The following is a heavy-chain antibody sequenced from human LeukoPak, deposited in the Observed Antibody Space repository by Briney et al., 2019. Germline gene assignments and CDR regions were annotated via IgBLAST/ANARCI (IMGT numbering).Heavy chain of an antibody. CDR3: ARAQIGVLLWFGAEYFQH. J-gene: IGHJ1*01. CDR1: GFTFSDYY. Sequence: GGSLRLSCAASGFTFSDYYMSWIRQAPGKGLKWVSYISSSGSTIYYADSVKGRFTISRDNAKNSLYLQMNSLRAEDTAVYYCARAQIGVLLWFGAEYFQHWGQGTLVTVSS. D-gene: IGHD3-10*01. CDR2: ISSSGSTI. V-gene: IGHV3-11*04.